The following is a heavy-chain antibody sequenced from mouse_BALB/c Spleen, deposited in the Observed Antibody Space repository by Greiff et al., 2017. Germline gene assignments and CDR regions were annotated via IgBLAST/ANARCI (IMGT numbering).Heavy chain of an antibody. CDR2: IWSGGST. CDR3: ARNGATTVVADAMDY. V-gene: IGHV2-2*02. Sequence: QVQLKQSGPGLVQPSQSLSITCTVSGFSLTSYGVHWVRQSPGKGLEWLGVIWSGGSTDYNAAFISRLSISKDNSKSQVFFKMNSLQANDTAIYYCARNGATTVVADAMDYWGQGTSVTVSS. CDR1: GFSLTSYG. D-gene: IGHD1-1*01. J-gene: IGHJ4*01.